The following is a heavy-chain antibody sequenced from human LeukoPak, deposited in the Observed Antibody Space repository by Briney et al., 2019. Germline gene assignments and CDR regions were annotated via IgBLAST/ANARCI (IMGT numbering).Heavy chain of an antibody. Sequence: RGSLRLSCAASGVSVSSDYMSWVRQAPGKGLECVSLLYSGGSSHYAGSVKGRFTISRDKSKNMVFLQMNSLRAEDTAVYFCARSKTGSYARPFDYWGQGTLVTVSS. J-gene: IGHJ4*02. CDR3: ARSKTGSYARPFDY. CDR1: GVSVSSDY. V-gene: IGHV3-66*01. D-gene: IGHD1-26*01. CDR2: LYSGGSS.